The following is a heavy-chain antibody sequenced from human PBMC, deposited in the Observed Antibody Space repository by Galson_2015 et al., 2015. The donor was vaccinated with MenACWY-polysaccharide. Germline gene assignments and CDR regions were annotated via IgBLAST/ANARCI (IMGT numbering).Heavy chain of an antibody. Sequence: SLRLSCAASGFSLGGWYMSWIRQAPGKGLEWLSYISKSGDSTFYADSVKGRFAIFRDNAKNSLYLQLNSLEVEDTAIYYCTRGHYGLDVWGQATTVTVSS. CDR2: ISKSGDST. CDR1: GFSLGGWY. V-gene: IGHV3-11*01. J-gene: IGHJ6*02. CDR3: TRGHYGLDV.